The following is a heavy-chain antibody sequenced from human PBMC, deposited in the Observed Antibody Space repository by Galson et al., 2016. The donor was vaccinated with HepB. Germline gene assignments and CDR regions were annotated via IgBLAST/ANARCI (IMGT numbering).Heavy chain of an antibody. Sequence: QSGAEVKKPGESLKISCKDSGYNFTNYWIDWVRQMPGKGLEWMGIIYPGDSDTRYSPSFQGQVTISADNSINTAYLQWSSLKASDTAMYYCATSPGISYGMDVWGRGTLVTVSS. CDR3: ATSPGISYGMDV. V-gene: IGHV5-51*01. CDR2: IYPGDSDT. CDR1: GYNFTNYW. J-gene: IGHJ2*01. D-gene: IGHD4-17*01.